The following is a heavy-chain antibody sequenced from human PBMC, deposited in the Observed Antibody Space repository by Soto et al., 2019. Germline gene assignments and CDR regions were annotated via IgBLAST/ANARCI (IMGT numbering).Heavy chain of an antibody. D-gene: IGHD3-10*01. CDR1: GYTFTSYG. V-gene: IGHV1-18*01. CDR2: ISAYNGNT. Sequence: QVQLVQSGAEVKKPGASLKVSCKASGYTFTSYGISWVRQAPGQGLEWMGWISAYNGNTNYAPKLQGRVTITTGTSTSAAYMERRSLRSDDTAVYYWARDQITMVRGQRGWFCPWGQGTLLTVSS. CDR3: ARDQITMVRGQRGWFCP. J-gene: IGHJ5*02.